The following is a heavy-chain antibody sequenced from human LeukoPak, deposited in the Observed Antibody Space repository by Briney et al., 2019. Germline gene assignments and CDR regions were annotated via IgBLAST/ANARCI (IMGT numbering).Heavy chain of an antibody. V-gene: IGHV1-69*13. CDR1: GGTFSSYA. CDR3: ASGRDGYKNY. CDR2: IIPIFGTA. Sequence: ASVKVSCKASGGTFSSYAISWVRQAPGQGLEWMGGIIPIFGTANYAQKFQGRVTITADESTSTAYMELSSLRSEGTAVYYCASGRDGYKNYWGQGTLVTVSS. D-gene: IGHD5-24*01. J-gene: IGHJ4*02.